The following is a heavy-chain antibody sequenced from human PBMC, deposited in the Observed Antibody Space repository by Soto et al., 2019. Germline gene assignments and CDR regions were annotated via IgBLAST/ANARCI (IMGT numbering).Heavy chain of an antibody. J-gene: IGHJ4*02. D-gene: IGHD6-19*01. CDR2: ISGSGGST. CDR3: GVGYSSGWYYFDY. V-gene: IGHV3-23*01. Sequence: LRLSCAASGFTFSSYAMSCVRQAPGKGLEWVAAISGSGGSTYYADSVKVGFTISRDNSKNTPYLPINRLRHENRSVYYCGVGYSSGWYYFDYWGQGTLVTVSS. CDR1: GFTFSSYA.